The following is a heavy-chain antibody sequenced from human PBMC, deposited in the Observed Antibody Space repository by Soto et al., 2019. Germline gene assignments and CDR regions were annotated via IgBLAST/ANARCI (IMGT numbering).Heavy chain of an antibody. V-gene: IGHV4-31*03. CDR3: ARSGYDSSGYYQAHFDY. Sequence: SETLSLTCTVSGGSISSGGYYWSWIRQHPGKGLEWIGYIYYSGSTYYNPSLKSRVTISVDTSKNQFSLKLSSVTAADTAVYYCARSGYDSSGYYQAHFDYWGQGTLVTVS. CDR2: IYYSGST. J-gene: IGHJ4*02. D-gene: IGHD3-22*01. CDR1: GGSISSGGYY.